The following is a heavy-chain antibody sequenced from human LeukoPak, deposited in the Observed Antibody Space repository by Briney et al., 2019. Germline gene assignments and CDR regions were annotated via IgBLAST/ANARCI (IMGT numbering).Heavy chain of an antibody. D-gene: IGHD6-19*01. Sequence: ASVKVSCKASGYTFTSYGISWVRQAPGQGLEWMGWISAYNGNTNYAQKLQGRVTMTTDTSTSTAYMELRSLRSEDTAVYYCATVAGTVSGNYYYYGMDVWGQGTTVTVSS. CDR2: ISAYNGNT. V-gene: IGHV1-18*01. CDR1: GYTFTSYG. J-gene: IGHJ6*02. CDR3: ATVAGTVSGNYYYYGMDV.